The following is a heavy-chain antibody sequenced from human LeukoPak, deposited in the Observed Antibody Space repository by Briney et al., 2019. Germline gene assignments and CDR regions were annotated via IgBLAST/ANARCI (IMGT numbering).Heavy chain of an antibody. J-gene: IGHJ6*03. Sequence: GGSLRLSCAASGFIFSRYGIHWVRQAPGKGLEWVAVVSYDGTETKYADSVKGRLNLSRDNSKNTLYLQLNSLRVEDTAVYYCAKNRGAGSHYYYHMNVWGKGTTVTVSS. D-gene: IGHD1-26*01. CDR1: GFIFSRYG. CDR3: AKNRGAGSHYYYHMNV. CDR2: VSYDGTET. V-gene: IGHV3-30*18.